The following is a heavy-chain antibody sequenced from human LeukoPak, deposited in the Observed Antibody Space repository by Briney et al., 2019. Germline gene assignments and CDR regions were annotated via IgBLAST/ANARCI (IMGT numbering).Heavy chain of an antibody. V-gene: IGHV3-30*02. D-gene: IGHD3-3*01. CDR3: AKGYWSGYSFDNWFDP. CDR2: IRYDGSNK. Sequence: GGSLRLSCAASGFTFSSYWMHWVRQAPGKGLEWVAFIRYDGSNKYYADSVKGRFTISRDKSKNTLYLQMNSLRAEDTAVYYCAKGYWSGYSFDNWFDPWRQGTLVTVSS. J-gene: IGHJ5*02. CDR1: GFTFSSYW.